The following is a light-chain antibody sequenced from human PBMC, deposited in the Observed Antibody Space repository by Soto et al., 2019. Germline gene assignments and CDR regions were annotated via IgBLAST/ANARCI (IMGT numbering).Light chain of an antibody. CDR1: QHISNY. CDR2: AAS. J-gene: IGKJ3*01. Sequence: DMQMTQSPSSLSASVGDRVSITCRSSQHISNYLNWYQQRPGKAPKVLLYAASNLRSGVPSRFSGSGSGTDFTLTISSLQSEDFATYYCQQSYSIPRHACGPGTIVDIK. CDR3: QQSYSIPRHA. V-gene: IGKV1-39*01.